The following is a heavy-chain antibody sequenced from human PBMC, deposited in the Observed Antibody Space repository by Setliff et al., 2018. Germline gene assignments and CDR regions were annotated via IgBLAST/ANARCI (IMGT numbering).Heavy chain of an antibody. Sequence: GASVKVSCKAFGYSFSDYYLHWVRQPRGQGLEWMGWINPSSGRTSYAQKFQGRVTMTRDTSTSTVYMDMSSLRSEDTAVYYCARDVFPYHYEGAFDIWGQGTMVTVSS. CDR3: ARDVFPYHYEGAFDI. CDR1: GYSFSDYY. V-gene: IGHV1-46*01. J-gene: IGHJ3*02. CDR2: INPSSGRT. D-gene: IGHD3-22*01.